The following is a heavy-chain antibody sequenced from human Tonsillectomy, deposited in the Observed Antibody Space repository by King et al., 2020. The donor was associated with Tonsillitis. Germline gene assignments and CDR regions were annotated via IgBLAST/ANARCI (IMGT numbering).Heavy chain of an antibody. J-gene: IGHJ6*02. CDR3: ARGRARYTYVGPGSDYYYGMDV. D-gene: IGHD1-1*01. CDR2: TYYRSKWYN. CDR1: GDSVSSNSAA. Sequence: VQLQQSGPGLVKPSQTLSLTCAISGDSVSSNSAAWNWIRQSPSRGLEWLGRTYYRSKWYNDYAVSVKSRITINPDTSKNQFSLQLNSVTPEDTAVYSCARGRARYTYVGPGSDYYYGMDVWGRGTPVTVSS. V-gene: IGHV6-1*01.